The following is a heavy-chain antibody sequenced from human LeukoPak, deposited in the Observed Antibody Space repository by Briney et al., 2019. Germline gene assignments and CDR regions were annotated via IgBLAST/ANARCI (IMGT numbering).Heavy chain of an antibody. CDR1: GGTFSSYA. Sequence: ASVKVSCKASGGTFSSYAISWVRQAPGQGLEWMGGIIPIFGTANYAQKFQGRVTITADESTSTAYMELSSLRSEDTAVYYCARERYDSSSGSPPYDYWGQGTLVTVSS. J-gene: IGHJ4*02. V-gene: IGHV1-69*01. CDR3: ARERYDSSSGSPPYDY. D-gene: IGHD1-26*01. CDR2: IIPIFGTA.